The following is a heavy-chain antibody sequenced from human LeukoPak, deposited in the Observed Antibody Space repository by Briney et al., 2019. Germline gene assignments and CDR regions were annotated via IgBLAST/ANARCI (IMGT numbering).Heavy chain of an antibody. V-gene: IGHV1-2*02. D-gene: IGHD2-2*01. Sequence: SVKVSCKASGYTFTGYYMHWVRQAPGQGLEWLGWIKPNRCDRNYAQKFQGKVTMTRDTSISTAYMELSRLRSDDTAVYYCARDHDVVVLVVWGQGATVTVSS. CDR1: GYTFTGYY. J-gene: IGHJ6*02. CDR2: IKPNRCDR. CDR3: ARDHDVVVLVV.